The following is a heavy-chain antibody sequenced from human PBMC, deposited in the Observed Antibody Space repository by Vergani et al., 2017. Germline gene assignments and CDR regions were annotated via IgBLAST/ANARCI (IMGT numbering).Heavy chain of an antibody. Sequence: QVQLVQSGAEVKKPGSSVKVSCKASGGTFSSYAISWVRQAPGHGLEWMGRIIPIFGTANYAQKFQGRVTITADESTSTAYMELSSLRSEDTAVYYCARGLGYCSSTSCREGYYYYYGMDVWGQGTTVTVSS. V-gene: IGHV1-69*13. J-gene: IGHJ6*02. CDR1: GGTFSSYA. CDR3: ARGLGYCSSTSCREGYYYYYGMDV. CDR2: IIPIFGTA. D-gene: IGHD2-2*01.